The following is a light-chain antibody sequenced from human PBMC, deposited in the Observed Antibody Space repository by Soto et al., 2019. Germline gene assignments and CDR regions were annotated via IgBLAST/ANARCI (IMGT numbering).Light chain of an antibody. V-gene: IGLV1-44*01. CDR2: SNN. Sequence: QSVLTQPPSASGTPGQRVTISCSGSSSNIGSNTVNWYQQLPGTAPKLLIYSNNQRPSGVPDRFSGSKSGTSAALAFSGLESEEAADDYCASWDDCLNGLYVFGTGTKVTVL. CDR3: ASWDDCLNGLYV. CDR1: SSNIGSNT. J-gene: IGLJ1*01.